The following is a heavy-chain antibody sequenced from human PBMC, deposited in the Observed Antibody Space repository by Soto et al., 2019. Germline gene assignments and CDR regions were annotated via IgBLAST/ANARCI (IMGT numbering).Heavy chain of an antibody. J-gene: IGHJ5*02. CDR1: GFSLSDYW. CDR3: ARDYHGSGNP. CDR2: IKGDGSET. V-gene: IGHV3-74*01. Sequence: GGSLRLSCAASGFSLSDYWIHWVRQAPGKGLVWLSRIKGDGSETDYADSVRGRFTISRDNAKNTVYLQLNSLRVEDTAVYYCARDYHGSGNPWGQGTPVTVSS. D-gene: IGHD3-10*01.